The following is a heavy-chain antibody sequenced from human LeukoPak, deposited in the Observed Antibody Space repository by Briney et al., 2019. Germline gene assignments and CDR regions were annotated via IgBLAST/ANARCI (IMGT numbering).Heavy chain of an antibody. CDR3: TRGRYFGIDF. D-gene: IGHD3-9*01. CDR1: GFTFSTFE. CDR2: ISGSGNTM. Sequence: GGSLRLSCAASGFTFSTFEINWVRQAPGTGLEWVSYISGSGNTMYYADSVKGRFTMSRDNAKNSLYLHMNSLRGEDSALYFCTRGRYFGIDFWGQGSLVTVSS. J-gene: IGHJ4*02. V-gene: IGHV3-48*03.